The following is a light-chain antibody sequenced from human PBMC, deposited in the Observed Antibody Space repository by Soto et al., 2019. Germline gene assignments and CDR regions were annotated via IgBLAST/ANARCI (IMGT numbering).Light chain of an antibody. CDR1: SSDIGGYNY. CDR3: TSYTGTTTV. Sequence: QSALTQPASVSGSPGQSISLSCTGTSSDIGGYNYVSWYQQHPGKAPKLIIYEVSNRPSGVSIRFSGSKSGNTASLTISGLQAEDEADYYCTSYTGTTTVFGGGTQLTVL. J-gene: IGLJ2*01. CDR2: EVS. V-gene: IGLV2-14*03.